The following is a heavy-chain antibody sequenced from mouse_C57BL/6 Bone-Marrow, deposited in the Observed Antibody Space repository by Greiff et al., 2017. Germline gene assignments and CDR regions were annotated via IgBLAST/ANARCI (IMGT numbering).Heavy chain of an antibody. V-gene: IGHV5-4*01. Sequence: DVKLVESGGGLVKPGGSLKLSCAASGFTFSSYAMSWVRQTPEKRLEWVSTISDGGSYTYYPDNVKGRFTISRDNAKNNLYLQMSHLKSEDTAMYYCARDLTGTRYAMDYWGQGTSVTVSS. J-gene: IGHJ4*01. CDR1: GFTFSSYA. D-gene: IGHD4-1*01. CDR2: ISDGGSYT. CDR3: ARDLTGTRYAMDY.